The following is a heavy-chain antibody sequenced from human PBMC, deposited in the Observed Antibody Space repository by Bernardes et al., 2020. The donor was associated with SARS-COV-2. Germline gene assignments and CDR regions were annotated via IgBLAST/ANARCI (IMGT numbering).Heavy chain of an antibody. V-gene: IGHV4-39*01. Sequence: SETLSLTCTVSGGSLSSTIYYWAWIRQPPGKGLEWIGSMYYSGTTFYNPSLASRVTIFADTSKNQLSLNLNSVTAADTAVYYCARCSLQRAGAAYSWVDPWGQGTLVTVPS. CDR1: GGSLSSTIYY. CDR2: MYYSGTT. CDR3: ARCSLQRAGAAYSWVDP. J-gene: IGHJ5*02. D-gene: IGHD6-13*01.